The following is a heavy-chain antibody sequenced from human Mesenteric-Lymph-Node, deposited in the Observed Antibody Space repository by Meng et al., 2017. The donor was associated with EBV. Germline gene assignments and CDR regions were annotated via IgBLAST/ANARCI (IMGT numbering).Heavy chain of an antibody. D-gene: IGHD4-17*01. Sequence: GRVWEVGGGLVQPGRPLRLSCAASGFTFSNYGIHWVRQAPGKGLEWLAVISNDGSDEYYADSVKGRFTISRENSKNTVYLQMRSLRADETAVYYCAKVVRGDYGDYFDYWGPGTLVTVSS. CDR1: GFTFSNYG. CDR2: ISNDGSDE. V-gene: IGHV3-30*18. J-gene: IGHJ4*02. CDR3: AKVVRGDYGDYFDY.